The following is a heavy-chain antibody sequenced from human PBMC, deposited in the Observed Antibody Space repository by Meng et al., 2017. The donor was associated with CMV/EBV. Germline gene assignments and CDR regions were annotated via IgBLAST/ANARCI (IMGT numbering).Heavy chain of an antibody. D-gene: IGHD4-23*01. CDR2: IKRDGSEK. Sequence: GGSLRLSCAVSGFTFSNYWMSWVRQAPGKGLEWVANIKRDGSEKYYVDSVKGRFTISRDNAKNSLYLQMNNLRAGDTAVFYCARDLDYGGNRAMGAFDIWGQGTMVTVSS. CDR1: GFTFSNYW. J-gene: IGHJ3*02. V-gene: IGHV3-7*01. CDR3: ARDLDYGGNRAMGAFDI.